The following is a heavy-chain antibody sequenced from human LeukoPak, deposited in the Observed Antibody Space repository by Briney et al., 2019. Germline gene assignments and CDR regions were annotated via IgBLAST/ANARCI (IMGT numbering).Heavy chain of an antibody. CDR1: GGSISSGDYS. J-gene: IGHJ4*02. V-gene: IGHV4-30-4*08. Sequence: SETLSLTCIVSGGSISSGDYSWTWIRQPPGQGLESIGYIYYSGRTYYNPSRKSRVSTAVDTSKSQFSQKLSSVTAADTAVYYCAREVGGSYYGPTDHWGQGTLVTVST. D-gene: IGHD3-10*01. CDR2: IYYSGRT. CDR3: AREVGGSYYGPTDH.